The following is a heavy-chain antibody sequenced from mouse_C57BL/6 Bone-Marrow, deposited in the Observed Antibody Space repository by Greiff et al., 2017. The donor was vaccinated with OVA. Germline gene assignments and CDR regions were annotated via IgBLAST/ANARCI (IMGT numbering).Heavy chain of an antibody. Sequence: DVQLQESGAELVRPGASVKLSCTASGFNIKDDYMHWVKQRPEQGLEWIGWIDPENGDTEYAPKFQGKATITADTSSNTAYLQLSSLTSEDTAVYDCAGGYAYLFDYWGQGTTLTVSS. CDR1: GFNIKDDY. CDR2: IDPENGDT. D-gene: IGHD5-1*01. V-gene: IGHV14-4*01. CDR3: AGGYAYLFDY. J-gene: IGHJ2*01.